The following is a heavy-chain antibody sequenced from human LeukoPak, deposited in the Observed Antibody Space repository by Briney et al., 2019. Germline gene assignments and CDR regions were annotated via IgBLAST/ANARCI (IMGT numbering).Heavy chain of an antibody. CDR2: IYTSGST. D-gene: IGHD3-10*01. V-gene: IGHV4-61*02. CDR3: ARDQTYSGSGIYTYFDY. CDR1: GGSISSGSYY. Sequence: SETLSLTCTVSGGSISSGSYYWSWIRQPAGKGLEWIGRIYTSGSTNYNPSLKSRVTISVDTSKNQFSLKLTSVTAADTAVYYCARDQTYSGSGIYTYFDYWGQGILVTVSS. J-gene: IGHJ4*02.